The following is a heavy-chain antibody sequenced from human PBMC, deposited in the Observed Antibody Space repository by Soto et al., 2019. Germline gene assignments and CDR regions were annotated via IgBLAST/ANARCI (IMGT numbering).Heavy chain of an antibody. V-gene: IGHV1-18*01. D-gene: IGHD6-19*01. CDR2: ISAYNGNT. J-gene: IGHJ6*02. CDR1: GYTFTSYG. Sequence: ASVKVSCKASGYTFTSYGISWVRQAPGQGLEWMGWISAYNGNTNYAQKLQGRVTMTTDTSTSTAYMELRSLRSDDTAVYYCGRDLGSSDSYYYYGMDVWAKGPRSPS. CDR3: GRDLGSSDSYYYYGMDV.